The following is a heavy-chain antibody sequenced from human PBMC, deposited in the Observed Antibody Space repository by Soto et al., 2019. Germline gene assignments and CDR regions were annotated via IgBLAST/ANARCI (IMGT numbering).Heavy chain of an antibody. D-gene: IGHD2-15*01. CDR3: EREGGGVYCSGGSCYGRYFDY. J-gene: IGHJ4*02. Sequence: EVRLVETGGGLIQPGGSLRLSCVASGFTVSSNYISWVRQAPGKGLEWVSIIYSGGSRYYADSVQGGFTISRDNSKNSLDLEKNSLRAEDTAVYYFEREGGGVYCSGGSCYGRYFDYWGQGTLVTVSA. V-gene: IGHV3-53*02. CDR1: GFTVSSNY. CDR2: IYSGGSR.